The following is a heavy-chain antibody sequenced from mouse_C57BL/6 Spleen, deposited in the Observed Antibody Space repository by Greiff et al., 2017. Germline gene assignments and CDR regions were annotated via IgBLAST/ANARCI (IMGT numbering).Heavy chain of an antibody. V-gene: IGHV1-39*01. D-gene: IGHD3-2*02. Sequence: EVKLMESGPELVKPGASVKISCKASGYSFTDYNMNWVKQSNGKSLEWIGVINPNYGTTSYNQKFKGKATLTVDQSSSTAYMQLNSLTSEDSAVYYCARSGDSSGSAWFAYWGQGTLVTVSA. J-gene: IGHJ3*01. CDR2: INPNYGTT. CDR1: GYSFTDYN. CDR3: ARSGDSSGSAWFAY.